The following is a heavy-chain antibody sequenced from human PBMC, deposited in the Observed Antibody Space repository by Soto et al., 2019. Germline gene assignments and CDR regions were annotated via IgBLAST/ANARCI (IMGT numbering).Heavy chain of an antibody. CDR1: GGSSRAYH. CDR3: ARSPGIAVAGTGGPFDY. J-gene: IGHJ4*02. D-gene: IGHD6-19*01. CDR2: FSYSGST. V-gene: IGHV4-34*01. Sequence: SETLSLTCSVYGGSSRAYHWSWIRQSPGEGLEWIGEFSYSGSTNYNPSLKSRVTISVDTSKNQFSLKLSSVTAADTAVYYCARSPGIAVAGTGGPFDYWGQGTLVTVSS.